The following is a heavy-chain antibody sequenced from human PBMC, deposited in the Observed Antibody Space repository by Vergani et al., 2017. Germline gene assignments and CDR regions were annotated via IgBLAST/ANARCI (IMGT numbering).Heavy chain of an antibody. CDR3: ARAVRRIWTLMSTSHAFVM. J-gene: IGHJ3*02. D-gene: IGHD3/OR15-3a*01. V-gene: IGHV4-34*01. Sequence: QVQLQQWGAGLLKPSETLSLTCAVYGGSFSGYYWSWIRQPPGKGLEWIGEINHSGSTNYNPSRKSRVTISVDTSKNQFSLKLISVTAADTAVYYCARAVRRIWTLMSTSHAFVMWGQGTMVTVSA. CDR2: INHSGST. CDR1: GGSFSGYY.